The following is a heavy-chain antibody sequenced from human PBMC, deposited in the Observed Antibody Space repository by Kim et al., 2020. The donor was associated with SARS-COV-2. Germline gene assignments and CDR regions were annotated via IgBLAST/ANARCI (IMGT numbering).Heavy chain of an antibody. V-gene: IGHV3-7*01. J-gene: IGHJ4*02. Sequence: DSVKGRCTISRHNAKNSLYLQMNSLRAEDTAVYYCSAGYILTGYYNVGVYWGQGTLVTVSS. CDR3: SAGYILTGYYNVGVY. D-gene: IGHD3-9*01.